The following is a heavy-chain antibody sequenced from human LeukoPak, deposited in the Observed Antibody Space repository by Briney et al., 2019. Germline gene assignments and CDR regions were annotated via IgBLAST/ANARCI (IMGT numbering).Heavy chain of an antibody. D-gene: IGHD5/OR15-5a*01. Sequence: PGGSLRLSCAASGFTFSSYAMSWVRQAPGKGLEWVSAISGSGGSTYYADSVKGRFTISRDNSKNTLYLQMNSLRAEDTAVYYCAKSPRHSTYSEILDYWGQGTLVTVSS. CDR2: ISGSGGST. CDR1: GFTFSSYA. J-gene: IGHJ4*02. V-gene: IGHV3-23*01. CDR3: AKSPRHSTYSEILDY.